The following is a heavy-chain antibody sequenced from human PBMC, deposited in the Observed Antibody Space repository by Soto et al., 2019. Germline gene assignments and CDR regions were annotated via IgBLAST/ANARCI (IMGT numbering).Heavy chain of an antibody. CDR1: GGSINSYY. V-gene: IGHV4-59*01. J-gene: IGHJ4*02. Sequence: QVQLQESGPGLVKPSETLSLTCTVSGGSINSYYWSWIRQPPGKGLEWIGYIYYSGSTNYNPSLKGRVHLSVDTAKNQFSLKLRSVTTADTAVYYRARSSGGAAAGFDYWGQGALVTVSS. CDR3: ARSSGGAAAGFDY. D-gene: IGHD6-13*01. CDR2: IYYSGST.